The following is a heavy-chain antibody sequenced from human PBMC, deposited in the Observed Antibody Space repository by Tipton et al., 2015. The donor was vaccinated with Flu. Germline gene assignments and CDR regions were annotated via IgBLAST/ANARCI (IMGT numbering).Heavy chain of an antibody. CDR2: ISSSSSYI. CDR1: GFTFSSYS. V-gene: IGHV3-21*01. J-gene: IGHJ6*02. CDR3: ARDLSYSSGWYIGTPYYYGMDV. Sequence: SLRLSCAASGFTFSSYSMNWVRQAPGKGLEWVSSISSSSSYIYYADSVKGRFTISRDNAKNSLYLQMNSLRAEDTAVYYCARDLSYSSGWYIGTPYYYGMDVWGQGTPVTVSS. D-gene: IGHD6-19*01.